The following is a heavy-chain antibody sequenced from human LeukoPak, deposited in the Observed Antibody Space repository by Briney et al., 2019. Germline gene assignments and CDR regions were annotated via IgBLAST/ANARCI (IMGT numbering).Heavy chain of an antibody. D-gene: IGHD1-1*01. J-gene: IGHJ4*02. V-gene: IGHV1-2*02. CDR2: ITPHNGDT. Sequence: ASVKASCKASGYTFTSYYMHWVRQAPGHGLECLGWITPHNGDTNYAQNFQGRVTMTWDTSISTAYMELSRLRSDDTAVYYCARIRVLERRFDYWGQGTLVAVSS. CDR1: GYTFTSYY. CDR3: ARIRVLERRFDY.